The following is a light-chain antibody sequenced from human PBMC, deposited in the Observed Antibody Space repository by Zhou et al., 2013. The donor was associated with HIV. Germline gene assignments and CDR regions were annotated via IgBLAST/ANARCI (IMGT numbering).Light chain of an antibody. CDR1: QTIIRY. V-gene: IGKV1-39*01. J-gene: IGKJ2*03. CDR2: AAS. CDR3: QQSYSTPYS. Sequence: DIQMTQSPSSLSASVGDRVTITCRASQTIIRYLNWYQQKPGKAPKLLIYAASSLQGGVPSRFSGSGSGTDFTLTISSLQPEDFATYYCQQSYSTPYSFGQGTKLEIK.